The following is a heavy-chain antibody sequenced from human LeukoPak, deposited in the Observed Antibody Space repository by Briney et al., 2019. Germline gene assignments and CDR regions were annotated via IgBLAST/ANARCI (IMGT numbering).Heavy chain of an antibody. Sequence: GGSLRLSCVVSGFTVSGYSMNWVRQAPGKGLEWVAYLRYNGETKYYADSVKGRFTISRDNSKNTLYLQMSSLSAEDTAVYYCAKMNVLTGYYTPNFDFWGQGTLVTVSS. J-gene: IGHJ4*02. CDR1: GFTVSGYS. CDR3: AKMNVLTGYYTPNFDF. V-gene: IGHV3-23*01. D-gene: IGHD3-9*01. CDR2: LRYNGETK.